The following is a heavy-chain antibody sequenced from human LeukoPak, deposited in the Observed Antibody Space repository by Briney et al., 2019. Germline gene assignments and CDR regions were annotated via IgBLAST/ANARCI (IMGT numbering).Heavy chain of an antibody. CDR2: IYLDADK. CDR1: GFSLSTSGVG. J-gene: IGHJ4*02. V-gene: IGHV2-5*02. D-gene: IGHD3-10*01. Sequence: ESGPTLVKPTQTLTLTCTFSGFSLSTSGVGVGWIRQPPGKALEWLTLIYLDADKRYRPSLKSWLTITKDPSKNQVVLTMTNMDPVDTATYYCAHTGGLWFGVYWGQGTLVTVSS. CDR3: AHTGGLWFGVY.